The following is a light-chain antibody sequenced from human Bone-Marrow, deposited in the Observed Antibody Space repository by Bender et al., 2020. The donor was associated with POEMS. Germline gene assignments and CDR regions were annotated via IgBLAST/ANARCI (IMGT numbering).Light chain of an antibody. J-gene: IGLJ3*02. CDR2: DDD. CDR3: QVWDDISDWV. CDR1: EIGIKS. V-gene: IGLV3-21*02. Sequence: SYVLTQPPSVSVAPGQTASITCGGDEIGIKSVHWYQQRPGQAPVLVVYDDDDRPSGIPERFSGSNSGNTATLTISRVEAGDEADYYCQVWDDISDWVFGGGTKVTVL.